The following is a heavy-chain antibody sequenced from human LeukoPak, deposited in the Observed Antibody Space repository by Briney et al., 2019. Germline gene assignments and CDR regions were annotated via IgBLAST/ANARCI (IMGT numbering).Heavy chain of an antibody. Sequence: PSETLSLTCAVYGGSFSGYYWSWIRQPPGKGLEWIGEINHSGSTNYNPSFNSRVIISIDTAKNQISLSLSSVTAADTAVYYCARDRDEGFDLWGRGTLVTVSS. CDR1: GGSFSGYY. D-gene: IGHD1-14*01. CDR3: ARDRDEGFDL. J-gene: IGHJ2*01. V-gene: IGHV4-34*01. CDR2: INHSGST.